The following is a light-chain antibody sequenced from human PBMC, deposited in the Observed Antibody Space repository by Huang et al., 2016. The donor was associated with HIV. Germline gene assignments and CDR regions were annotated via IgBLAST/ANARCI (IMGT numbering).Light chain of an antibody. V-gene: IGKV3D-15*01. CDR2: DTS. J-gene: IGKJ4*01. CDR3: QQYDNWPPGLT. CDR1: QIVRSN. Sequence: EIVMTQSPATLSVSPGGGATLSCRASQIVRSNLAWYQQTPGQAPRLRIYDTSTRASGVPARFRGSGSGTEFTLTISGLQSEDFAVYYCQQYDNWPPGLTFGGGTKVEI.